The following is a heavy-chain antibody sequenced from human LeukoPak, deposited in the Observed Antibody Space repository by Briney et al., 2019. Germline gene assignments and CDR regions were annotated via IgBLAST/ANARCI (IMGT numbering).Heavy chain of an antibody. CDR3: AREYDFWTGRDSSKGWLDP. J-gene: IGHJ5*02. V-gene: IGHV4-4*07. CDR1: GVSINDHY. CDR2: IYISGST. D-gene: IGHD3-3*01. Sequence: PSETLSLTCSVSGVSINDHYWTWVRQPAGRRLEWIGHIYISGSTDYNPSLKSRVTLSVDMSKNQFSLRLTSVTAADTAVYYCAREYDFWTGRDSSKGWLDPWGPGILVAVSS.